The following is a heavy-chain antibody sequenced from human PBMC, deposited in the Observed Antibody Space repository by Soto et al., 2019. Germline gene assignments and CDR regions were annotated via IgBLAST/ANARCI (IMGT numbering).Heavy chain of an antibody. CDR1: GYTLTSSD. D-gene: IGHD4-17*01. J-gene: IGHJ3*02. V-gene: IGHV1-8*01. CDR3: ARVYGDEAFDI. Sequence: GASAKVSCKASGYTLTSSDITWVRQATGQGLEWMGWMNPNSGNTGYAQKFQGRVTMTRNTSISTAYMELGSLRSEDTAVHYCARVYGDEAFDIWGQGTMVTVS. CDR2: MNPNSGNT.